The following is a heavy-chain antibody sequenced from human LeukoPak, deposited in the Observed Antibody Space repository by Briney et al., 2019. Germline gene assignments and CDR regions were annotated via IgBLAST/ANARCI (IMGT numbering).Heavy chain of an antibody. CDR3: AKDIVGARGGFDY. CDR1: GFTFSSYA. V-gene: IGHV3-23*01. J-gene: IGHJ4*02. Sequence: GGSLRLSCAASGFTFSSYAMIWVRQAPGKGLDWVSSISDNGDDTYYADSVKGRFTISRDKSTNTLYLQMNSLRADDTAVYYCAKDIVGARGGFDYWGQGTLVTVSS. D-gene: IGHD1-26*01. CDR2: ISDNGDDT.